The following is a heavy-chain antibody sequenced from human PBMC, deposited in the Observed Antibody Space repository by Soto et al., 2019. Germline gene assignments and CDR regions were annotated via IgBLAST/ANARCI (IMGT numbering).Heavy chain of an antibody. Sequence: QVQLVESGGGVVQPGKSLRLSCAASGIAFSGCGMFWVRQTPSKGLGWVAAISSDGSQKSYADSVKGRFTISSDHSNNTLYVQMTGLTTEDTAVYYCATNIVRGHCYFVLWGRGTRVTVSS. J-gene: IGHJ2*01. V-gene: IGHV3-30*03. CDR1: GIAFSGCG. CDR2: ISSDGSQK. D-gene: IGHD3-10*01. CDR3: ATNIVRGHCYFVL.